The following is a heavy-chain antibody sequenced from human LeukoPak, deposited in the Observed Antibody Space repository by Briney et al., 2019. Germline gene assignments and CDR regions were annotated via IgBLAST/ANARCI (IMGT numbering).Heavy chain of an antibody. CDR1: GGSFSGYY. CDR2: INHSGST. V-gene: IGHV4-34*01. D-gene: IGHD3-10*01. J-gene: IGHJ6*03. CDR3: ARRPASLCGSGSYFFYMDV. Sequence: SSETLSLTCAVYGGSFSGYYWSWIRQPPGKGLEWIGEINHSGSTNYNPSLKSRVTISVDTSKNQFSLKLSSVTAADTAVYYCARRPASLCGSGSYFFYMDVWGKGTTVTISS.